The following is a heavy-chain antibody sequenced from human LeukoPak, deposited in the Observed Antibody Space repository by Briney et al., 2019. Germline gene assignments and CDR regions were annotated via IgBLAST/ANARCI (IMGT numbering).Heavy chain of an antibody. D-gene: IGHD2-15*01. Sequence: SETLSLTCTVSGGSISSYYWSWIRQPPGKGLEWIGYIYYSGSTDSNPPLKSRVTISVDTSKNQISLKLSSVTAADTAVYYCARTYCRGGSCHFDYWGQGTLVTVSS. CDR3: ARTYCRGGSCHFDY. V-gene: IGHV4-59*08. CDR1: GGSISSYY. CDR2: IYYSGST. J-gene: IGHJ4*02.